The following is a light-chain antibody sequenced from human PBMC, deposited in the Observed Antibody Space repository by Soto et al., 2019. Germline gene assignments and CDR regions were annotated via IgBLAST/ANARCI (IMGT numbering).Light chain of an antibody. Sequence: QSALTQPASVSGSPGQSITVSCTGTSSDIGGYNYVSWYQHHPGKAPKVMIYHVTYRPSGVSNRFSGSKSGNTASLTISGLQAEDEADYYCCSYTASSTRVFGTGTKVTVL. CDR1: SSDIGGYNY. J-gene: IGLJ1*01. CDR3: CSYTASSTRV. V-gene: IGLV2-14*03. CDR2: HVT.